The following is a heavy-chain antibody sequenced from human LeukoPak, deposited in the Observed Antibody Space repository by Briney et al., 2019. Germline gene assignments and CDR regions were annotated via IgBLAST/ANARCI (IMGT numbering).Heavy chain of an antibody. Sequence: GGSLRLSCAASGFTVSSDYMSWVRQAPGKGLERVSVIYSGGSTYYADSVKGRFTISRDNSKNTLYLQMNSLRAEDTAVYYCARGYYDSSGYYYWGQGTLVTVSS. CDR1: GFTVSSDY. CDR2: IYSGGST. CDR3: ARGYYDSSGYYY. D-gene: IGHD3-22*01. V-gene: IGHV3-53*01. J-gene: IGHJ4*02.